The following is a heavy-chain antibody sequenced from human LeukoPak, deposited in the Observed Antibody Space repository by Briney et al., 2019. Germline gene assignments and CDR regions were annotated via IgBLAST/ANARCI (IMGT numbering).Heavy chain of an antibody. Sequence: GESLKISCAASGFTFSSYSMHWVRQAPGKGLEYVSAISSSGGSTYYANSVKGRFTISRDNSKNTLYLQMGSLRAEDMAVYYCARTYCSSTSCLVDYWGQGTLVTVSS. CDR1: GFTFSSYS. V-gene: IGHV3-64*01. D-gene: IGHD2-2*01. J-gene: IGHJ4*02. CDR3: ARTYCSSTSCLVDY. CDR2: ISSSGGST.